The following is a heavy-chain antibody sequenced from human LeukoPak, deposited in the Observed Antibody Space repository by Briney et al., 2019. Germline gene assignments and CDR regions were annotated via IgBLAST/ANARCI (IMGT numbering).Heavy chain of an antibody. Sequence: SETLSLTCTVSGYSISSIYCWGWIRQPPGKGLEWIGRICHTGSTYYNPSLKSRVTMSVDTSKNQFSLKLSSVTAADTAVYYCARAGGALQRLTLVGATPPNWFDPWGQGTLVTVSS. CDR2: ICHTGST. CDR1: GYSISSIYC. CDR3: ARAGGALQRLTLVGATPPNWFDP. D-gene: IGHD1-26*01. V-gene: IGHV4-38-2*02. J-gene: IGHJ5*02.